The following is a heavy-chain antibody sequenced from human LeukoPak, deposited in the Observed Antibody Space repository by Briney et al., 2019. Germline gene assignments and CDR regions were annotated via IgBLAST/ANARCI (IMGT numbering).Heavy chain of an antibody. CDR3: ARDEVAAAGTGCSY. V-gene: IGHV3-21*04. CDR2: ISSSSSYI. D-gene: IGHD6-13*01. Sequence: PGGSLRLSCAASGFTFSSYSMNWVRQAPGKGLEWVSSISSSSSYIYYADSVKGRFTISRDNAKNSLYLQMNSLRSEDTAVYYCARDEVAAAGTGCSYWGQGTLVTVSS. J-gene: IGHJ4*02. CDR1: GFTFSSYS.